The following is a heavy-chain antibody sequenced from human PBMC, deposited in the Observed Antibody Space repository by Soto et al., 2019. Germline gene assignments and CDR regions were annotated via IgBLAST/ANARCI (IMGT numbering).Heavy chain of an antibody. J-gene: IGHJ4*02. CDR1: GGSFSGYY. CDR3: ARGSAAVAGTYFGY. D-gene: IGHD6-19*01. CDR2: INHSGST. V-gene: IGHV4-34*01. Sequence: SETLSLTCAVYGGSFSGYYWSWIRQPPGKGLEWIGEINHSGSTNYNPSLKSRVTISVDTSKNQFSLKLSSVTAADTAVYYCARGSAAVAGTYFGYWGQGTLVTVSS.